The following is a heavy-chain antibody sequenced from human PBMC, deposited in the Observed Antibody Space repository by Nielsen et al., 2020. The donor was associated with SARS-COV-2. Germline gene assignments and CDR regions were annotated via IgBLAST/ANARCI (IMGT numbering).Heavy chain of an antibody. V-gene: IGHV3-30*04. CDR1: GFTFSSYA. Sequence: GGSLRLSCAASGFTFSSYAMHWVRQAPGKGLEWVAVISYDGSNKYYADSVKGRFTISRDNSKNTLYLQMNSLRAEDTAVYYCARMAEDYYYGMDVWGQGTTVTVSS. CDR2: ISYDGSNK. CDR3: ARMAEDYYYGMDV. J-gene: IGHJ6*02. D-gene: IGHD1-14*01.